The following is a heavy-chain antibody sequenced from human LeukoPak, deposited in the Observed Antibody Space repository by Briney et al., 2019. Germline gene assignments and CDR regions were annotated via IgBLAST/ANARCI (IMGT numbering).Heavy chain of an antibody. CDR3: ARSSQDIVVVPAAIGWFDP. CDR1: GGSISSGDYY. CDR2: IYYSGST. V-gene: IGHV4-30-4*01. D-gene: IGHD2-2*01. Sequence: PSQTLSLTCTVSGGSISSGDYYWSWIRQPPGKGLEWIGYIYYSGSTYYNPSLKSRVTISVDTSKNQFPLKLSSVTAADTAVYYCARSSQDIVVVPAAIGWFDPWGQGTLVTVSS. J-gene: IGHJ5*02.